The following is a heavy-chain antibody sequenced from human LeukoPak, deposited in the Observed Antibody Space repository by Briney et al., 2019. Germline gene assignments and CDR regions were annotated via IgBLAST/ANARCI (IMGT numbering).Heavy chain of an antibody. Sequence: PSETLSLTCTVSGASVSNYDWRWIRQPPGKGLEWIGYVYYSGRTNYNPSLESRVTISVDKSKNQFSLKLSSVTAADTAVYYCARPLGGALDAFDIWGQGTMVTVSS. CDR1: GASVSNYD. CDR3: ARPLGGALDAFDI. V-gene: IGHV4-59*02. CDR2: VYYSGRT. D-gene: IGHD3-10*01. J-gene: IGHJ3*02.